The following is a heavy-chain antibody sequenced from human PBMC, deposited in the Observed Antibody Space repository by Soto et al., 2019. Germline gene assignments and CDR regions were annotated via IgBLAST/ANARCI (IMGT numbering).Heavy chain of an antibody. Sequence: EVQLLESGGGLVQPGGSLRLSCAASGFTFSSYAMSWVRQAPGKGLEWVSAISGSGGSTYYADSVKGRFTISRDNSKNTLYLQMNSLRAEDTAVYYCAKADYDFWSGYFYYYYGMDVWGQGTTVTVSS. D-gene: IGHD3-3*01. J-gene: IGHJ6*02. CDR3: AKADYDFWSGYFYYYYGMDV. CDR1: GFTFSSYA. CDR2: ISGSGGST. V-gene: IGHV3-23*01.